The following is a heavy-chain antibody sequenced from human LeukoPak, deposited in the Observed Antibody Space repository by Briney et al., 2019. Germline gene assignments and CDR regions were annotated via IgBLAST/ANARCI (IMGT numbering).Heavy chain of an antibody. CDR3: ARVIASYGDYVVGYFDY. D-gene: IGHD4-17*01. V-gene: IGHV4-59*01. J-gene: IGHJ4*02. CDR2: IYYSGST. Sequence: SETLSPTCTVSGGSISSYYWSWIRQPPGKGLEWIGYIYYSGSTNYNPSLKSRVTISVDTSKNQFSLKLSSVTAADTAVYYCARVIASYGDYVVGYFDYWGQGTLVTVSS. CDR1: GGSISSYY.